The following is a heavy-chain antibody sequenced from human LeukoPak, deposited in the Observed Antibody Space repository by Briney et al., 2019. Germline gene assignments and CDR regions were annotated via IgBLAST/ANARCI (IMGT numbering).Heavy chain of an antibody. J-gene: IGHJ4*02. CDR2: INPSGGST. Sequence: ASVKVSCKASGYTFTCYYMHWVRQAPGQGLEWMGIINPSGGSTSYAQKFQGRVTMTRDTSTSTVYMELSSLRSEDTAVYYCARDPRNYYDSSGYYPLDYWGQGTLVTVSS. V-gene: IGHV1-46*01. D-gene: IGHD3-22*01. CDR3: ARDPRNYYDSSGYYPLDY. CDR1: GYTFTCYY.